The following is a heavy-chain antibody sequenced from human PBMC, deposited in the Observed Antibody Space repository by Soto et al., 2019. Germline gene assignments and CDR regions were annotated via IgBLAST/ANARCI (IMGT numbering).Heavy chain of an antibody. J-gene: IGHJ4*02. Sequence: EVQLVESGGGLVKPGGSLRLSCAACGCTFTKAWMTWVRQTPGKGLEWVGRIKSRADGGTTDYAASVKDRFIISRDDSNDTLYLHMNRLKTDDTAVYYCTTASQWLPPYSWGQGALVTFCS. CDR2: IKSRADGGTT. CDR1: GCTFTKAW. CDR3: TTASQWLPPYS. D-gene: IGHD6-19*01. V-gene: IGHV3-15*01.